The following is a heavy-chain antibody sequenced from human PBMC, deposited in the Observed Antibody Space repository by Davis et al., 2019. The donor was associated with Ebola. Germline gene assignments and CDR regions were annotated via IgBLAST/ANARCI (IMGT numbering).Heavy chain of an antibody. V-gene: IGHV1-24*01. CDR1: DYTLREIS. CDR3: ARGWFGELVYYYGMDV. CDR2: FDPEDGET. Sequence: AASVKVSCKVSDYTLREISIHWVRQAPGKGLEWMGGFDPEDGETIYAQKFQGRVTMTEDTSTDTAYRELRSLRSDDTAVYYCARGWFGELVYYYGMDVWGKGTTVTVSS. J-gene: IGHJ6*04. D-gene: IGHD3-10*01.